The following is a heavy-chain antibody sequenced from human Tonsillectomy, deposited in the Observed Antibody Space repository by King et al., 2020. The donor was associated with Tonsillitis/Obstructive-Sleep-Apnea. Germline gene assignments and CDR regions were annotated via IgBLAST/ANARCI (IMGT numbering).Heavy chain of an antibody. CDR1: GYTFTSCG. J-gene: IGHJ4*02. D-gene: IGHD3-22*01. V-gene: IGHV1-18*01. CDR3: ARDSMIHYYDSSAYYTFNS. Sequence: GQLVQSGAEVKKPGASVKVSCKASGYTFTSCGISWVRQAPGQGLEWMAWIIAHNGHTNYAQKLQGRVTMTTDASTSTAYMELRSLRSDDTVVYYCARDSMIHYYDSSAYYTFNSWGQGTLVTVSS. CDR2: IIAHNGHT.